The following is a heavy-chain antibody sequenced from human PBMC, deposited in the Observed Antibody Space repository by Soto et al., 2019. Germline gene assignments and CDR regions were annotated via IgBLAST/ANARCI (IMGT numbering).Heavy chain of an antibody. Sequence: GGSLRLSCAASGFTFSSYSMNWVRQAPGKGLEWVSYISSSSSTIYYADSVKGRFTISRDNAKNSLYLQMNSLRAEDTAVYYCARLQLWFGLGYYYYYMDVWGKGTTVTVSS. D-gene: IGHD5-18*01. CDR2: ISSSSSTI. V-gene: IGHV3-48*01. CDR1: GFTFSSYS. CDR3: ARLQLWFGLGYYYYYMDV. J-gene: IGHJ6*03.